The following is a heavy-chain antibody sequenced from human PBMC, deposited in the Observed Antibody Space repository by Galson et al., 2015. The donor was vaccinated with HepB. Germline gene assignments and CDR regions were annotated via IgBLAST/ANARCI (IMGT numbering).Heavy chain of an antibody. CDR2: INRXXRST. V-gene: IGHV3-74*01. J-gene: IGHJ2*01. Sequence: SLRLSCAASGXXXXXXXXXXXRQGXGEGLVXXXRINRXXRSTSYXDSVKGXFXXXRDNAKNTLYLXMNSLRAEDTAVYYCAKDPGXRYWXXDLXGRGXLVXXSS. CDR3: AKDPGXRYWXXDL. CDR1: GXXXXXXX.